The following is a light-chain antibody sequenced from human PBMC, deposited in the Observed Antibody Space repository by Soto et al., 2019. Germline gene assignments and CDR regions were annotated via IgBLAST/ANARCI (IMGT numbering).Light chain of an antibody. CDR2: EVS. CDR1: SSDVGGYNY. V-gene: IGLV2-14*01. CDR3: SSYTGSSTPV. J-gene: IGLJ3*02. Sequence: QAVVTQPASVSGSPGQSITISCTGTSSDVGGYNYVSWYQHHPGKAPKLLIYEVSNRPSGVSNRFSGSKSGNTASLTISGLQAEDEADYYCSSYTGSSTPVFGGGTKLTVL.